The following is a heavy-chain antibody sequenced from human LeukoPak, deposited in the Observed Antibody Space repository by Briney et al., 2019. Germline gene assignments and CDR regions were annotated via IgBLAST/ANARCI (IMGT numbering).Heavy chain of an antibody. CDR1: GGTFSSYA. CDR2: IIPIFGTA. CDR3: ARVEYQLLPFDY. V-gene: IGHV1-69*01. Sequence: ASVKVSCKASGGTFSSYAISWVRQAPGQGLEWMGGIIPIFGTANYAQKFQGRVTITADESTSTAYMELSSLRSEDTAVYYCARVEYQLLPFDYWGQGTLVTVSS. J-gene: IGHJ4*02. D-gene: IGHD2-2*01.